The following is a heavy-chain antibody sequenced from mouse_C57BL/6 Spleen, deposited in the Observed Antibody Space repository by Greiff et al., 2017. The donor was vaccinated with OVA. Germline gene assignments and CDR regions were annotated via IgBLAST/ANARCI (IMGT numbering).Heavy chain of an antibody. V-gene: IGHV3-1*01. Sequence: EVQRVESGPGMVKPSQSLSLTCTVTGYSITSGYDWHWIRHFPGNKLEWMGYISYSGSTNYNPSLKSRISITHDTSKNHFFLKLNSVTTEDTATYYCARGGAGTMDYWGQGTSVTVSS. J-gene: IGHJ4*01. D-gene: IGHD4-1*01. CDR1: GYSITSGYD. CDR2: ISYSGST. CDR3: ARGGAGTMDY.